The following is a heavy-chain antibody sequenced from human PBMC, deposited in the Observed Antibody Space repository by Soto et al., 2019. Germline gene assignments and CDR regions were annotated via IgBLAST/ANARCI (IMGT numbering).Heavy chain of an antibody. Sequence: SETLSLTCAVSGGSISSGGYSWSWIRQPPGRGLEWIGYIYHSGNTYYNPSLKSRVTISVDRSKNQFSLKLSSVTAADTAVYYCANLYRDYYDSSGYPRVGFDPWGQGTLVTVSS. CDR3: ANLYRDYYDSSGYPRVGFDP. V-gene: IGHV4-30-2*01. D-gene: IGHD3-22*01. CDR2: IYHSGNT. J-gene: IGHJ5*02. CDR1: GGSISSGGYS.